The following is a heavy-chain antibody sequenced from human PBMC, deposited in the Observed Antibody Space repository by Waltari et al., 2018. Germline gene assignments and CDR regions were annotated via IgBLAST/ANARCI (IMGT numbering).Heavy chain of an antibody. CDR3: AREDLAVRKTGGFDY. CDR2: VFSTGGT. V-gene: IGHV4-61*02. D-gene: IGHD6-19*01. Sequence: QVLLQESGPGLVQASETLSLTCTVPGASISSADYYCSWIRQPAGKEMQWIGRVFSTGGTNYDPSLKRRATISADSSKNQFSLSLTSVTAADTATYYCAREDLAVRKTGGFDYWGQGVLVSVSS. CDR1: GASISSADYY. J-gene: IGHJ4*02.